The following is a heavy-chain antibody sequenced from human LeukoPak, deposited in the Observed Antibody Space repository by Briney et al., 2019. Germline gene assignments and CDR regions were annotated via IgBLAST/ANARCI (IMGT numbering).Heavy chain of an antibody. CDR3: AKDLSPFRVYYFDY. J-gene: IGHJ4*02. Sequence: GGSLRLSCAASGFTFSSYAMHWVRQAPGKGLEWVALISSDGSNKYYADSVKGRFTISRDNSKNTLYLQMNSLRAEDTAVYYCAKDLSPFRVYYFDYWGQGTQVTVSS. D-gene: IGHD3-9*01. V-gene: IGHV3-30*04. CDR2: ISSDGSNK. CDR1: GFTFSSYA.